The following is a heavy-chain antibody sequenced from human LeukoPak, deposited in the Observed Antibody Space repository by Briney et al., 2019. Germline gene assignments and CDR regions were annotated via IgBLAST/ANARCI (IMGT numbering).Heavy chain of an antibody. J-gene: IGHJ5*02. D-gene: IGHD2-2*01. CDR1: GYTFTGYY. CDR2: INPNSGGT. V-gene: IGHV1-2*02. Sequence: ASVKVSCKASGYTFTGYYMHWVRQAPGQGPEWMGWINPNSGGTNYAQKFQGRVTMTRDTSISTAYMELSRLRSDDTAVYYCAREIVVVPAVHNWFDPWGQGTLVTVSS. CDR3: AREIVVVPAVHNWFDP.